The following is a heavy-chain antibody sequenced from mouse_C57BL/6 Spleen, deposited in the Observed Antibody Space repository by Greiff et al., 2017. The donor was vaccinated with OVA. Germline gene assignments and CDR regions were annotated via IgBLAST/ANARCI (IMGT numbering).Heavy chain of an antibody. CDR3: ARWVVAFYYFDY. J-gene: IGHJ2*01. D-gene: IGHD1-1*01. V-gene: IGHV14-2*01. CDR1: GFNIKDYY. CDR2: IDPEDGET. Sequence: EVNVVESGAELVKPGASVKLSCTASGFNIKDYYMHWVKQRTEQGLEWIGRIDPEDGETKYAPKFQGKATITADTSSNTAYLQLSSLTSEDTAVYYCARWVVAFYYFDYWGQGTTLTVSS.